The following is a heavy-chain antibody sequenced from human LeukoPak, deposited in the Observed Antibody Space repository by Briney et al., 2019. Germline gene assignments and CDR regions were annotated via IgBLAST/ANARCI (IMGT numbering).Heavy chain of an antibody. CDR1: GYTFTSYD. CDR3: ARDASIYGPSDY. CDR2: IIPIFGTA. D-gene: IGHD3-10*01. J-gene: IGHJ4*02. Sequence: SVKVSCKASGYTFTSYDISWVRQAPGQGLEWMGGIIPIFGTANYAQKFQGRVTMTEDTSTDTAYMELSSLRSEDTAVYYCARDASIYGPSDYWGQGTLVTVSS. V-gene: IGHV1-69*06.